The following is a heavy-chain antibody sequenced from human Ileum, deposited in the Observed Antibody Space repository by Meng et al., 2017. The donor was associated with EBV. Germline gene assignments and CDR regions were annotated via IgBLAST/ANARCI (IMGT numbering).Heavy chain of an antibody. D-gene: IGHD3-22*01. CDR2: IHHTEST. J-gene: IGHJ4*02. V-gene: IGHV4-4*02. CDR3: ARESYSDSSGYYSLDY. CDR1: GGSISSSNW. Sequence: QVRVKESAPGLVKPSGTLSLTCGCAGGSISSSNWWSWVRQAPGKGLEWIGEIHHTESTNYNPSLKSRVTISVDKSKNQFSLKLSSVTAADTAVYYCARESYSDSSGYYSLDYWGQGSLVTVSS.